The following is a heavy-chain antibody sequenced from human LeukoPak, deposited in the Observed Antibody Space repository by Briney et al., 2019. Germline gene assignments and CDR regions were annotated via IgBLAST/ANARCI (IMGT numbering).Heavy chain of an antibody. D-gene: IGHD4-17*01. J-gene: IGHJ4*02. CDR1: GFTFSSYS. V-gene: IGHV3-21*01. CDR3: ARAVNDYGDYVFDY. CDR2: IGSSSSYI. Sequence: PGGSLRLSCAASGFTFSSYSMNWVRQAPGKGLEWVSSIGSSSSYIYYADSVKGRFTISRDNAKNSLYLQMNSLRAEDTAVYYCARAVNDYGDYVFDYWGQGTLVTVSS.